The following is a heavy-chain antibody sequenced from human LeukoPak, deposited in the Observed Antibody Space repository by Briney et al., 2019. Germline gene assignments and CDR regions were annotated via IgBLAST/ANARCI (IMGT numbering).Heavy chain of an antibody. CDR1: GGSIDTYY. CDR2: IYTSGST. D-gene: IGHD2-15*01. Sequence: PSETLSLTCTVSGGSIDTYYWSWIRQPPGKGLEWIGYIYTSGSTNYNPSLKSRVTISLNTSKNQFSLKLSSVTAADTAVYYCARPKSRIGGWLDPWGQGTLVTVSS. V-gene: IGHV4-4*09. J-gene: IGHJ5*02. CDR3: ARPKSRIGGWLDP.